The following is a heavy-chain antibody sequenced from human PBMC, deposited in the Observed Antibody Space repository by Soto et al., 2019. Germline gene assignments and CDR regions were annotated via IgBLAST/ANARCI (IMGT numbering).Heavy chain of an antibody. J-gene: IGHJ6*02. Sequence: QVQLVESGGGVVQPGRSLRLSCAASGFTFSSYGTHWVRQAPGKGLEWVAVIWYDGSNKYYADSVKGRFTISRDNSKNTLYLQMNSLRAEDAAVYYCARDVSCGGGSCNSYYYYSGMDVWGQGTTVTVSS. D-gene: IGHD2-15*01. CDR1: GFTFSSYG. CDR2: IWYDGSNK. CDR3: ARDVSCGGGSCNSYYYYSGMDV. V-gene: IGHV3-33*01.